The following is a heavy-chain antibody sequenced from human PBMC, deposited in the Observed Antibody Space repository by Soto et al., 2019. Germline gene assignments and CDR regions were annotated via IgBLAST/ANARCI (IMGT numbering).Heavy chain of an antibody. Sequence: SETLSLTCTVSGGSISSYYWIWIRQPAGKGLEWIGRIYTSGSTNYNPSLKSRVTMSVDTSKNQFSLKLSSVTAADTAVYYCARDPTRGDYYYYYGMDVWGQGTTVTVSS. CDR1: GGSISSYY. J-gene: IGHJ6*02. CDR2: IYTSGST. V-gene: IGHV4-4*07. CDR3: ARDPTRGDYYYYYGMDV.